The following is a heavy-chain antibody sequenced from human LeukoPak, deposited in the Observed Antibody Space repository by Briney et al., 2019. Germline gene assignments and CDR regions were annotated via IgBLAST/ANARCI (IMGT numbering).Heavy chain of an antibody. Sequence: SQTLSLTRTVSGGSISSGAYYWSWIRQPPGKGLEWIGYIYYSGSTNYNPSLKSRVTISVDTSKNQFSLKLSSVTAADTAVYYCARDRPTYCSSTSCYGGDDAFDIWGQGTMVTVSS. V-gene: IGHV4-61*08. CDR1: GGSISSGAYY. J-gene: IGHJ3*02. CDR2: IYYSGST. D-gene: IGHD2-2*01. CDR3: ARDRPTYCSSTSCYGGDDAFDI.